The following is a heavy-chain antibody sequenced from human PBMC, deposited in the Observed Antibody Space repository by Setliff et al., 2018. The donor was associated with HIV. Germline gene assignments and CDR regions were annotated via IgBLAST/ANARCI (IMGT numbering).Heavy chain of an antibody. J-gene: IGHJ4*02. Sequence: SETLSLTCTVSGGSISSSSYYWGWVRQPPGKGLEWIGSIYYSGSTYYTPSLKSRVTISIDTSKHQFSLKLSSVTAADTAVYYCARGAAPRRGTNYGGNYPLDSWGQGTLVTVSS. CDR3: ARGAAPRRGTNYGGNYPLDS. CDR2: IYYSGST. D-gene: IGHD4-17*01. V-gene: IGHV4-39*07. CDR1: GGSISSSSYY.